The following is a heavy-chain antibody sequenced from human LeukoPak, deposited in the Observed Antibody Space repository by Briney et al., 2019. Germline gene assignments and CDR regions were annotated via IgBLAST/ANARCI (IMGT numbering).Heavy chain of an antibody. CDR3: ARGHYDILTGYLNWFDP. Sequence: ASVKVSCKASGYTFISYYMHWVRQAPGQGLEWMGIINPSGGSTSYAQKFQGRVTMTRDTSTSTVYMELSSLRSEDTAVYYCARGHYDILTGYLNWFDPWGQGTLVTVSS. CDR1: GYTFISYY. V-gene: IGHV1-46*01. D-gene: IGHD3-9*01. CDR2: INPSGGST. J-gene: IGHJ5*02.